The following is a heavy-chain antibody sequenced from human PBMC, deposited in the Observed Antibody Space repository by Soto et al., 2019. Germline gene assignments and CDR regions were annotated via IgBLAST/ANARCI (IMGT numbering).Heavy chain of an antibody. Sequence: QVQLVESGGGVVQPGRSLRLSCAASGFSFSGYGMHWVRQAPGKGLEWVAVISYDGGNKYYADSAKGRFTISRDNSKNTLYLQMNSLRAEDTAVYYCAKVLGYCSSSSCSRVMYYYYGMDVWGQGTTVTVSS. D-gene: IGHD2-2*01. CDR3: AKVLGYCSSSSCSRVMYYYYGMDV. V-gene: IGHV3-30*18. CDR1: GFSFSGYG. J-gene: IGHJ6*02. CDR2: ISYDGGNK.